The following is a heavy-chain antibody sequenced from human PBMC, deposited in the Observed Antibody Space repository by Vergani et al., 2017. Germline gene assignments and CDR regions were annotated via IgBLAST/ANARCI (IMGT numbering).Heavy chain of an antibody. Sequence: QVQLQESGPGLVKPSETLSLTCTVSGGSISSYYWSWIRQPPGKGLEWIGYIYYSGSTNYNPSLKSRVTISVATSKNQFSLKLSSVTAADTAVYYCARAHYDFWSGQKNWFDPWGQGTLVTVSS. J-gene: IGHJ5*02. CDR2: IYYSGST. CDR3: ARAHYDFWSGQKNWFDP. D-gene: IGHD3-3*01. CDR1: GGSISSYY. V-gene: IGHV4-59*01.